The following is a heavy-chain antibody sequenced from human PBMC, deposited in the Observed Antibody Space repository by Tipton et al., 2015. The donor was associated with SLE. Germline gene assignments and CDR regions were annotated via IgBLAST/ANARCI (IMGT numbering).Heavy chain of an antibody. V-gene: IGHV4-34*01. D-gene: IGHD1-26*01. J-gene: IGHJ3*01. Sequence: TLSLTCAVYGGSFSGYYWSWIRQPPGKGLEWIGEINHSGSTNYNPSLESRVTMSVDTSKNQFSLKLSSVTAADTAMYYCVRERKYVVRFRELVAPDLWGQGTAITVSS. CDR2: INHSGST. CDR1: GGSFSGYY. CDR3: VRERKYVVRFRELVAPDL.